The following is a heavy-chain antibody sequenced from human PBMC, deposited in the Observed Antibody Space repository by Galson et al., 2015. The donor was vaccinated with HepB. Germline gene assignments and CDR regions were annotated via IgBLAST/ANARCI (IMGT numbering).Heavy chain of an antibody. D-gene: IGHD5-12*01. CDR3: ARANIVATILTSNYYYYGMDV. Sequence: LEWVSYISSSGSTIYYADSVKGRFTISRDNAKNSLYLQMNSLRAEDTAVYYCARANIVATILTSNYYYYGMDVWGQGTTVTVSS. J-gene: IGHJ6*02. V-gene: IGHV3-11*01. CDR2: ISSSGSTI.